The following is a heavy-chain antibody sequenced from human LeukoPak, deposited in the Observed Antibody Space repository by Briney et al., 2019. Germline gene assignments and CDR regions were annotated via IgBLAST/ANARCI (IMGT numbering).Heavy chain of an antibody. V-gene: IGHV4-59*08. J-gene: IGHJ4*02. CDR1: GGSISSYY. Sequence: RASETLSLTCTVSGGSISSYYWSWIRQPPGKGLEWIAYISDIGSINHNPSLKSRVTISLDTSKNQFSLKLSSVTAADTAVYYCAGHHPRNTVDFWGQGALVTVSS. CDR2: ISDIGSI. D-gene: IGHD2/OR15-2a*01. CDR3: AGHHPRNTVDF.